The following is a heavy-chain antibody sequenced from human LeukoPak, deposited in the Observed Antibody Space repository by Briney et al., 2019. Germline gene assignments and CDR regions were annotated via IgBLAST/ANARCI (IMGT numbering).Heavy chain of an antibody. D-gene: IGHD4-17*01. V-gene: IGHV3-21*01. CDR3: ARAGYGDYRLDY. J-gene: IGHJ4*02. CDR2: ISSSSSYI. CDR1: GFTFSSYS. Sequence: GGSLRLSCAASGFTFSSYSMNWVRQAPGKGLEWVSSISSSSSYIYYADSVKGRFTISRDNAKNSLYLQMNSLRAEDTAVYYCARAGYGDYRLDYWGQGTLVTVSS.